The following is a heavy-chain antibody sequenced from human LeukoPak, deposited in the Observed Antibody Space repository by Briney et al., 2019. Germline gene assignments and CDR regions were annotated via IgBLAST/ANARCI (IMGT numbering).Heavy chain of an antibody. J-gene: IGHJ5*02. CDR3: ARSSRVAGSYNWFDP. Sequence: ASVKVSCKASGYTFTGYYMHWVRQAPGQGLEWMGWINPNSGGTNYAQKFQGRVTTTRDTSISTAYMELSRLRSDDTAVHYCARSSRVAGSYNWFDPWGQGTLVTVSS. CDR2: INPNSGGT. CDR1: GYTFTGYY. D-gene: IGHD6-19*01. V-gene: IGHV1-2*02.